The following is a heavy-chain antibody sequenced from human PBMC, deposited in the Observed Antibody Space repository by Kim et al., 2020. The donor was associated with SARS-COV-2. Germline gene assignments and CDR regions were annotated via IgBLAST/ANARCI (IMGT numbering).Heavy chain of an antibody. CDR2: INHSGST. Sequence: SQTLSLTCAVYGGSFSGYYWSWIRQPPGQGLEWIGEINHSGSTNYNPSLKSRVTISVDTSKNQFSLKLSSVTAADTAVYYCARGRPDYDILTGYYKLRGNWFDPWSQGTLVTVSS. CDR1: GGSFSGYY. J-gene: IGHJ5*02. V-gene: IGHV4-34*01. CDR3: ARGRPDYDILTGYYKLRGNWFDP. D-gene: IGHD3-9*01.